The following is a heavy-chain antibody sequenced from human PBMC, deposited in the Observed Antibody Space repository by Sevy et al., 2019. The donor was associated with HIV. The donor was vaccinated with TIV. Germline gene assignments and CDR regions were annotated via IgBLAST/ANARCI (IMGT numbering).Heavy chain of an antibody. J-gene: IGHJ4*02. CDR1: GFTFSSYE. Sequence: GGSLRLSCAASGFTFSSYEMNWVRQAPGKGLEWVSYISNSGNTISYSDSVRGRFTISRDNARNSLYLQMNSLRADDTAVYYCARDLPPSATTVAHFDCWGQGTLVTVSS. CDR3: ARDLPPSATTVAHFDC. CDR2: ISNSGNTI. D-gene: IGHD4-17*01. V-gene: IGHV3-48*03.